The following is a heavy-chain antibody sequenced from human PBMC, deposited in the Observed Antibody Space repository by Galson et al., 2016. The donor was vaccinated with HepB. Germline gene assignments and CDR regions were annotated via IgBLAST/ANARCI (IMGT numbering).Heavy chain of an antibody. CDR1: GYTLTSYY. Sequence: CKASGYTLTSYYMNWVRQAPGQGLEWMGMINPTGGSTTYAQKFQGRVTMTRDTSTSTVYMELSSLRTEDTAVYSCARGGGKTSTMDVWGQGTTVTVSS. V-gene: IGHV1-46*01. CDR2: INPTGGST. CDR3: ARGGGKTSTMDV. D-gene: IGHD3-16*01. J-gene: IGHJ6*02.